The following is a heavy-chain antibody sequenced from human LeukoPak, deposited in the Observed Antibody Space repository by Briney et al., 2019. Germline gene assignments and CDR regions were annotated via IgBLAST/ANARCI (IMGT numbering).Heavy chain of an antibody. Sequence: SETLSLTCAVYGGSFSGYYWSWIRQPPGKGLEWIGEINHSGSTNYNPSLKSRVTISVDTSKNQFSLKLSSVTAADTAVYYCARPLYYYDTGAFDIWGQGTMVTVSS. CDR3: ARPLYYYDTGAFDI. J-gene: IGHJ3*02. V-gene: IGHV4-34*01. CDR1: GGSFSGYY. D-gene: IGHD3-22*01. CDR2: INHSGST.